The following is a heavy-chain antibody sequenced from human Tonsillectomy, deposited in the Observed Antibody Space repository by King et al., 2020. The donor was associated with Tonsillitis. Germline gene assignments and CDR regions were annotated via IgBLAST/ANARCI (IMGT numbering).Heavy chain of an antibody. CDR1: GITLSTFW. CDR2: IKRDGIQK. V-gene: IGHV3-7*03. D-gene: IGHD3-10*01. CDR3: ARDMTPSDGDMYYDAFDI. J-gene: IGHJ3*02. Sequence: QLVQSGGGLVQPGGSLRLSCTASGITLSTFWMTWVRQAPGKGLEWVADIKRDGIQKHYMDSVEGRFTISRDNAKNSLYLQMNSLRAEDTAVYYCARDMTPSDGDMYYDAFDIWGRGTMVTVSS.